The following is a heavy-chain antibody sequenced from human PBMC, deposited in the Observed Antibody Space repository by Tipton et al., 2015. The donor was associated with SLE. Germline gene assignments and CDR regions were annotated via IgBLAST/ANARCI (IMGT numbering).Heavy chain of an antibody. J-gene: IGHJ3*01. CDR2: INHTGGT. D-gene: IGHD1-26*01. V-gene: IGHV4-34*01. Sequence: TLSLTCAVYGGSFSDYYWSWIRQTPWEGLEWIGEINHTGGTNYNPSLESRVTMSVDTSKNQFSLKLSSVTAADTAMYYCVRERKYVVRFRELVAPDLWGQGTAITVSS. CDR1: GGSFSDYY. CDR3: VRERKYVVRFRELVAPDL.